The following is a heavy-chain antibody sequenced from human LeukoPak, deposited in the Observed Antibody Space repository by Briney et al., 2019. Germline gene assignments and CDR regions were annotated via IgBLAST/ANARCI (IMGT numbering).Heavy chain of an antibody. J-gene: IGHJ6*02. Sequence: SETLSLTCTVSGGSISSYYWSWIRQPPGKGLEWIGYIYYSGSTNYNPSLKSRVTISVDTSKNQFSLKLSSVTAADTAVYYCARSYYYAYYGMDVWGQGTTVTVPS. CDR2: IYYSGST. CDR3: ARSYYYAYYGMDV. CDR1: GGSISSYY. V-gene: IGHV4-59*01.